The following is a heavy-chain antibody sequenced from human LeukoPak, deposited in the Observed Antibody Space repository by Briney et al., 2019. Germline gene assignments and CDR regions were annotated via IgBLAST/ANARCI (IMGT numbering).Heavy chain of an antibody. CDR2: INHSGST. Sequence: PSETLSLTCAVYGGSFSGYYWSWIRQPPGKGLEWIGEINHSGSTNYNPSLKSRVTISVDTSKNQSSLKLSSVTAADTAVYYCARRGMVRGVIPFDPWGQGTLVTVSS. CDR1: GGSFSGYY. V-gene: IGHV4-34*01. CDR3: ARRGMVRGVIPFDP. J-gene: IGHJ5*02. D-gene: IGHD3-10*01.